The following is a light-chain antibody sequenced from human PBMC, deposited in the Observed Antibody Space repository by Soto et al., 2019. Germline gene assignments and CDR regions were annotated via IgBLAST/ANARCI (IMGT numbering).Light chain of an antibody. CDR1: QTVSSSC. CDR3: QQYGSSPWT. Sequence: EIVLTQSPGTLSLSPGERVTLSCRASQTVSSSCLAWYQQKPGKAPRLLIYGASSRESGIPERFSGSGSGTDFTLTISSLEPEDFAVYYCQQYGSSPWTFGQGTKVDI. CDR2: GAS. V-gene: IGKV3-20*01. J-gene: IGKJ1*01.